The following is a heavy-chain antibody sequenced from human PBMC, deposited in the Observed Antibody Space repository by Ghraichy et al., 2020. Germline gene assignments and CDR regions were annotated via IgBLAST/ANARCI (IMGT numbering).Heavy chain of an antibody. J-gene: IGHJ6*02. CDR3: AREVPSATYYYYAMDV. D-gene: IGHD2-2*01. Sequence: GGSLRLSCAASAFTFTTYNMNWVRQAPGKGLEWVSYISSSSRTIYYADSVKGRFTISRDNAKDLLYLQMNSLRDEDTAVYYCAREVPSATYYYYAMDVWGQGTTVTVSS. CDR2: ISSSSRTI. V-gene: IGHV3-48*02. CDR1: AFTFTTYN.